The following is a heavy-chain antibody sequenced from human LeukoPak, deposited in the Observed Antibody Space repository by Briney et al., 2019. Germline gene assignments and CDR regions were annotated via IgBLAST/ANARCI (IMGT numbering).Heavy chain of an antibody. CDR1: GFIFSNYG. V-gene: IGHV4-34*01. CDR2: INHSGST. D-gene: IGHD6-13*01. J-gene: IGHJ4*02. Sequence: PGGSLRLSCAASGFIFSNYGMSWVRQPPGKGLEWIGEINHSGSTNYNPSLKSRVTISVDTSKNQFSLKLSSVTAADTAVYYCARGWRYSSSWHRKKPGSFDYWGQGTLVTVSS. CDR3: ARGWRYSSSWHRKKPGSFDY.